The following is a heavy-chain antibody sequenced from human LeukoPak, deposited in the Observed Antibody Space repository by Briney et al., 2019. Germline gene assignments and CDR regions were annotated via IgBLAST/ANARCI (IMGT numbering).Heavy chain of an antibody. V-gene: IGHV1-2*02. J-gene: IGHJ4*02. CDR3: ARARVIRYFDWLAY. CDR1: GYTFTGYY. CDR2: INPNSGGT. Sequence: ASVKVSCKASGYTFTGYYMHWVRQAPGQGLEWMGWINPNSGGTNYAQKFQGRVTMTRDTSISTAYMELSRLRSDDTAVYYCARARVIRYFDWLAYRGQGTLVTVSS. D-gene: IGHD3-9*01.